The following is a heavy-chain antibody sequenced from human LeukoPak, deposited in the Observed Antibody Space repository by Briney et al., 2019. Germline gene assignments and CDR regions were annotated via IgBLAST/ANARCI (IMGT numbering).Heavy chain of an antibody. CDR1: GYTFTSFY. V-gene: IGHV1-46*01. J-gene: IGHJ4*02. D-gene: IGHD6-6*01. CDR3: ARDRYSISSLYDF. Sequence: ASVKVSCKASGYTFTSFYIHWVRQAPGQGLEWMGIINPSGGSTTYAQKFQGRVTITRDTPTSTVYMVLSSLRSEDTAVYYCARDRYSISSLYDFWGQGTLVTVSS. CDR2: INPSGGST.